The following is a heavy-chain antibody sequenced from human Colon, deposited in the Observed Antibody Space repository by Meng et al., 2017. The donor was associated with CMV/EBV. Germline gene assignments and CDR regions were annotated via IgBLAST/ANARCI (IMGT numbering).Heavy chain of an antibody. CDR2: FYWNDDQ. J-gene: IGHJ5*02. CDR3: AHRRTIFGGFDP. V-gene: IGHV2-5*01. Sequence: CTFSGFFLNRSTVAVGWFRQPPGKALEWLALFYWNDDQRYSPSLRNRLTITKDTSKNQLVLTMTNMDPVDTATYFCAHRRTIFGGFDPWGQGSLVTVSS. CDR1: GFFLNRSTVA. D-gene: IGHD3-3*01.